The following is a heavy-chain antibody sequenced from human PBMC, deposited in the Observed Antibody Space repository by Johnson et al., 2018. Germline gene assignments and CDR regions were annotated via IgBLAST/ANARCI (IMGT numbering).Heavy chain of an antibody. CDR2: IYTDGST. CDR3: ARDYAGSFRPDWFDP. Sequence: VQLVQSGGRVVQPGRSLRLSCAASGFTVSSNYMSWVRQAPGKGLEWVSLIYTDGSTNYADSVKGRFIISRDNYKNTVFLQMNSLGAGDTAIYYCARDYAGSFRPDWFDPWGQGTLVTVSS. J-gene: IGHJ5*02. D-gene: IGHD1-26*01. CDR1: GFTVSSNY. V-gene: IGHV3-53*01.